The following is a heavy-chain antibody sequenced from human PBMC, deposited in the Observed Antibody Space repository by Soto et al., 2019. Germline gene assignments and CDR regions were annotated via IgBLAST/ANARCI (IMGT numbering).Heavy chain of an antibody. Sequence: PGESLKISCKGSGYTFTSYSIGWVRQRPGKGVEWMGIIYASDSDTRYSPSFQRQVTISVDKSISTAYLHWTSLKASDTAIYYCASAMKYSYGYYWGQGTLVTVSS. CDR1: GYTFTSYS. CDR2: IYASDSDT. CDR3: ASAMKYSYGYY. V-gene: IGHV5-51*01. J-gene: IGHJ4*02. D-gene: IGHD5-18*01.